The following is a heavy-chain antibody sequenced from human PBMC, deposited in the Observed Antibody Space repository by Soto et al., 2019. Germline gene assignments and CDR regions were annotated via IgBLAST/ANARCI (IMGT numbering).Heavy chain of an antibody. CDR3: ARDSMKPTDIVVVPAARGPNWFDP. Sequence: PGGSLRLSCAASGFTFSSYSMNWVRQAPGKGLEWVSSISSSSSYIYYADSVKGRFTISRDNAKNSLYLQMNSLRAEDTAVYYCARDSMKPTDIVVVPAARGPNWFDPWGQGTLVTVSS. CDR1: GFTFSSYS. V-gene: IGHV3-21*01. D-gene: IGHD2-2*01. J-gene: IGHJ5*02. CDR2: ISSSSSYI.